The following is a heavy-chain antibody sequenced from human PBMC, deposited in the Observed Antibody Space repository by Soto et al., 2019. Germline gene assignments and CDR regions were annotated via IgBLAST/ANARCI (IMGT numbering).Heavy chain of an antibody. J-gene: IGHJ4*02. CDR1: GYTFTGYY. CDR2: INPNSGGT. V-gene: IGHV1-2*04. Sequence: ASVKVSCKASGYTFTGYYMHWVRQAPGQGLEWMGWINPNSGGTNYAQKFQGWVTMTRDTSISTAYMELSRLRSADTAVYYCARDYYGSGSDYDYWGQGTLVTVSS. D-gene: IGHD3-10*01. CDR3: ARDYYGSGSDYDY.